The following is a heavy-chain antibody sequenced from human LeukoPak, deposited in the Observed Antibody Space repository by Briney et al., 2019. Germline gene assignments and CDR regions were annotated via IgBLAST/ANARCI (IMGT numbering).Heavy chain of an antibody. CDR1: GFTFNHFW. J-gene: IGHJ4*02. D-gene: IGHD2-15*01. V-gene: IGHV3-7*01. CDR3: AREDGYCSGGNCYSYFDS. CDR2: IKKTGSET. Sequence: GGSLRLSCAAPGFTFNHFWMSWIRQAPGKGLEWVAYIKKTGSETYYVDSVKGRFTITRDNTRNSLFLQMYSLRAEDTAVYFCAREDGYCSGGNCYSYFDSWGQGTLVTVSA.